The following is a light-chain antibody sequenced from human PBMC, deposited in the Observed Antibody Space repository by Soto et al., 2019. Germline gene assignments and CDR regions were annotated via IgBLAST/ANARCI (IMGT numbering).Light chain of an antibody. J-gene: IGKJ1*01. CDR1: QSINNY. Sequence: QMTQSPSSLSASVGDRVTITCRASQSINNYLNWYQVKPGKAPRLLIYSASNLQGGVPSRFSGSGSGTDFTLTISSLQPDDFATYYCLQDYNYPLTFGQGTKVDIK. V-gene: IGKV1-6*01. CDR2: SAS. CDR3: LQDYNYPLT.